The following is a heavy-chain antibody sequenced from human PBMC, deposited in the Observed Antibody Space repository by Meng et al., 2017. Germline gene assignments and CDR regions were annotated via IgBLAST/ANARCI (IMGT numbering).Heavy chain of an antibody. V-gene: IGHV3-15*01. D-gene: IGHD6-13*01. CDR2: IKRNRDGGTI. CDR3: ATGAAAADH. J-gene: IGHJ4*02. CDR1: GIRFTDAW. Sequence: EGQLVECGGGLVEPGGFLRLSCVASGIRFTDAWMSWVRQAPGKGLEWVGRIKRNRDGGTIDYAARVKGRFTISRDESKNTLYLQMDSLITEDTAVYFCATGAAAADHWGQGTLVTVSS.